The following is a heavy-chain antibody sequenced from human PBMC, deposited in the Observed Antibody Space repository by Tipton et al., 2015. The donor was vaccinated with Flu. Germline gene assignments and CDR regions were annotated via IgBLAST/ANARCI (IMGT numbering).Heavy chain of an antibody. D-gene: IGHD2-15*01. J-gene: IGHJ3*02. V-gene: IGHV3-53*01. CDR1: GFTVSSNY. CDR2: IYSGGST. CDR3: ASTVAAIPMNAFDI. Sequence: SLRLSCAASGFTVSSNYMSWVRQAPGKGLEWVSVIYSGGSTYYADSVKGRFTISRDNSKNTLYLQMNSLRAEDTAVYYCASTVAAIPMNAFDIWGQGTMVTVSS.